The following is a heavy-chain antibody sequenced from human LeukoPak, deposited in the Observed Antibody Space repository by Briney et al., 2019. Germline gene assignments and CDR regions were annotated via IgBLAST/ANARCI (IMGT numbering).Heavy chain of an antibody. D-gene: IGHD3-22*01. V-gene: IGHV4-34*01. CDR2: INDSGST. Sequence: SETLSLTCAVYGGSFSGYYWSWIRQPPGKGLEWIGEINDSGSTNCNASLKSRVTISVDTSKNQFSLTLSSVTDADTAVYYCARVIDHDTSGYYLGYWGQGTLVTVSS. CDR1: GGSFSGYY. CDR3: ARVIDHDTSGYYLGY. J-gene: IGHJ4*02.